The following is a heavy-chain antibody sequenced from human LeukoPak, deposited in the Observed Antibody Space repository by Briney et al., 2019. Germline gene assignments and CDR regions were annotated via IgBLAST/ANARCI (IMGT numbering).Heavy chain of an antibody. CDR3: ARMEVA. Sequence: PGGSLRLSCAASGFTFSSSWMHWARQAPGKGLVWVSRISSDGITTNYADSVKGRFTISRDNAKNTVYLQMNSLRAEDTAVYYCARMEVAWGQGTIVTVSS. V-gene: IGHV3-74*01. CDR2: ISSDGITT. D-gene: IGHD3-3*01. J-gene: IGHJ3*01. CDR1: GFTFSSSW.